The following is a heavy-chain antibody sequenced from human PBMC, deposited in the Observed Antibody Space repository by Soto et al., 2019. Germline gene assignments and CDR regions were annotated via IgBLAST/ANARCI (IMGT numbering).Heavy chain of an antibody. D-gene: IGHD1-7*01. V-gene: IGHV3-23*01. CDR2: VSASGLNT. J-gene: IGHJ4*02. Sequence: EVQLLESGGKLVQPGGSLTLSCAASGFTFSTYAMAWVRQAPGKGLEWVSGVSASGLNTDYADPVKGRFYISRDNSKHTVSLHMNSLRAEDTALYYWAKDRPRRNSGYFFDSWCQGKPVTVSS. CDR3: AKDRPRRNSGYFFDS. CDR1: GFTFSTYA.